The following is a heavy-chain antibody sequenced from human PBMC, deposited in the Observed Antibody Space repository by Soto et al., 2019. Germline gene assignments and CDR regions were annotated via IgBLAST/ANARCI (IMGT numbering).Heavy chain of an antibody. CDR2: IIPIPDIT. CDR3: ARDRITPRGDAFDL. V-gene: IGHV1-69*08. CDR1: GGTFSTYI. D-gene: IGHD3-16*01. Sequence: QVQLVQSGAEVRKPGSSVKVSCKAPGGTFSTYIISWVRQAPGQGLEWMGRIIPIPDITNYAQKFQGRVTITADRSTSTAYMELTSLKPKATAVYYCARDRITPRGDAFDLWGQGRLVTVSS. J-gene: IGHJ3*01.